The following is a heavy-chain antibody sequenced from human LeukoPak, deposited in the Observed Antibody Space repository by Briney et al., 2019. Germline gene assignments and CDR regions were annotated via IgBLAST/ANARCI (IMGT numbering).Heavy chain of an antibody. CDR3: ERGHCSGSFLIDY. J-gene: IGHJ4*02. D-gene: IGHD3-10*02. CDR2: ISYVGSTT. V-gene: IGHV3-30-3*01. CDR1: GFTFSSYA. Sequence: PGGSLRLSCSASGFTFSSYAMHWVRQAPGKGLEWVGIISYVGSTTHYSHYVKGRSTISRDNSRNTVYLQMNTLSPDETAVYYCERGHCSGSFLIDYWGQGTLVTVSS.